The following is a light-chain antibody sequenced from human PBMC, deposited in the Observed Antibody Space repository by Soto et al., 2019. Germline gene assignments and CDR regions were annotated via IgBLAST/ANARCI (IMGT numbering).Light chain of an antibody. Sequence: EIMLTQSTATLSLYTGEGAALSCRASQSVSSYLAWYQQKPGQAPRLLIYDASNRATGIPARFSGSGSGTDFTLTISSLEPEDFAVYYCQQRSNWPLTFGGGTKVDIK. V-gene: IGKV3-11*01. CDR1: QSVSSY. CDR2: DAS. J-gene: IGKJ4*01. CDR3: QQRSNWPLT.